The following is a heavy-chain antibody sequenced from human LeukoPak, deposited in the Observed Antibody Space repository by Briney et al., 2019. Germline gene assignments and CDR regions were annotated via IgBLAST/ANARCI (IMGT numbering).Heavy chain of an antibody. V-gene: IGHV1-18*01. CDR1: GYTFTSYG. CDR2: ISAYNGNT. Sequence: ASVKVSCKASGYTFTSYGISWVRQAPGQGLEWMGWISAYNGNTNYAQKLQGRVTMTTDTSTGTAYMELRSLRSDDTAVYYCARDYSSSWWEDYYYYMDVWGKGTTVTVSS. D-gene: IGHD6-13*01. J-gene: IGHJ6*03. CDR3: ARDYSSSWWEDYYYYMDV.